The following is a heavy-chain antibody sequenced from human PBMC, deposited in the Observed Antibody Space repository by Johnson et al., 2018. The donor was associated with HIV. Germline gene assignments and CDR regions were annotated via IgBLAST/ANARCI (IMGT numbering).Heavy chain of an antibody. D-gene: IGHD6-19*01. CDR3: AREPVAGPGRNAFDI. V-gene: IGHV3-64*01. CDR1: GFTFSTYA. Sequence: VQLVESGGGLVQPGGSLRLSCAASGFTFSTYAMHWVRQAPGKGLEYVSGISGNGGTTYYANSVKGRFTISRDNAKNSLYLQMNSLRAEDTALYFCAREPVAGPGRNAFDIWGQGTMVTVSS. CDR2: ISGNGGTT. J-gene: IGHJ3*02.